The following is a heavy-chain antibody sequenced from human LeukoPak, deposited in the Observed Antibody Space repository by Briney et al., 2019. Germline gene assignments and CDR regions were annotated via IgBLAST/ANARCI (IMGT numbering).Heavy chain of an antibody. CDR1: GGSISSSSYY. V-gene: IGHV4-39*07. CDR3: ARERGTTVVRWDY. CDR2: IYYSGST. Sequence: SETLSLTCTVSGGSISSSSYYWGWIRQPPGKGLEWIGSIYYSGSTYYNPSLKSRVTISVDTSKNQFSLKLSSVTAADTAMYYCARERGTTVVRWDYWGQGTQVTVSS. J-gene: IGHJ4*02. D-gene: IGHD4-23*01.